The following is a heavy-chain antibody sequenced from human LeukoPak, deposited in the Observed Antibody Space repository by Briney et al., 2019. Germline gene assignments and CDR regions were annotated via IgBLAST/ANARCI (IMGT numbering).Heavy chain of an antibody. Sequence: TGGSLRPSCAASGFSFSSYGMHWVRQAPGKGLEWVAVISNDGSITKYGDSVKGRFTISRDNSKNTLYVQMNSLRTDDAAVYYCAKSKSPYPMGYIFDFWGQGTLVTVSS. V-gene: IGHV3-30*18. J-gene: IGHJ4*02. CDR1: GFSFSSYG. D-gene: IGHD5-24*01. CDR3: AKSKSPYPMGYIFDF. CDR2: ISNDGSIT.